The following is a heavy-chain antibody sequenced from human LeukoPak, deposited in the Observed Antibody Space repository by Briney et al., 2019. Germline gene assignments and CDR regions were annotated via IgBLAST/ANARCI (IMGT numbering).Heavy chain of an antibody. Sequence: GGSLRLSCAASGFSFSYYSMNWVRQAPRKGLEWVASISSSSTYIHYADSVKGRFTISRDNSKNKNSLYLQMSSLRVEDTAVYYCARGPSVVAVGPPDYWGQGTLVTVSS. CDR3: ARGPSVVAVGPPDY. CDR2: ISSSSTYI. J-gene: IGHJ4*02. V-gene: IGHV3-21*01. CDR1: GFSFSYYS. D-gene: IGHD2-2*01.